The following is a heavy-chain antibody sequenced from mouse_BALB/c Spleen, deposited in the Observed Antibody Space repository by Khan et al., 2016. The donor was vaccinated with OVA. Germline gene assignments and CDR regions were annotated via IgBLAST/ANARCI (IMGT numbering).Heavy chain of an antibody. J-gene: IGHJ3*01. V-gene: IGHV1S135*01. CDR3: ARGGFGGFAY. Sequence: VQLQQPGPELVKPGASVKVSCKASGYSFTDYSMYWVKQSHGKSLEWIGYIDPNSDYTTYNQKFRDKATLTVDKSSSTAFMHLNSLTSEDSAVXYCARGGFGGFAYWGQGTLVTVSA. D-gene: IGHD3-1*01. CDR1: GYSFTDYS. CDR2: IDPNSDYT.